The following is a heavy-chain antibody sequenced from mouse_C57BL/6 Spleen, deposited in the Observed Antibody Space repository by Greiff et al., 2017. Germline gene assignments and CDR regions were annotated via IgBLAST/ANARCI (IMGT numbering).Heavy chain of an antibody. Sequence: QVQLQQPGAELVMPGASVKLSCKASGYTFTSYWMHWVKQRPGQGLEWIGEIDPSDSYTNYNQKFKGKSTLTVDKSSSTAYMQLSSLTSEDSAVYYCARVGSSYPYYYAMDYWGQGTSVTVSS. CDR1: GYTFTSYW. J-gene: IGHJ4*01. CDR2: IDPSDSYT. D-gene: IGHD1-1*01. V-gene: IGHV1-69*01. CDR3: ARVGSSYPYYYAMDY.